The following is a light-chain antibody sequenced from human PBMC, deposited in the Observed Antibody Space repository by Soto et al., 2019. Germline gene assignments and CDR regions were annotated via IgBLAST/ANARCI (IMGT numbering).Light chain of an antibody. Sequence: QSVLTQPPSASGSPGQSVTISSTGTGGDVGGYNYVSWYQQHPGKVPRLIIYDVNKLPSGVPDRFSGSKSDNTASLTVSGLQAEDEADYYCSSYAGFNNYVFGTGTKLTVL. CDR1: GGDVGGYNY. CDR3: SSYAGFNNYV. J-gene: IGLJ1*01. CDR2: DVN. V-gene: IGLV2-8*01.